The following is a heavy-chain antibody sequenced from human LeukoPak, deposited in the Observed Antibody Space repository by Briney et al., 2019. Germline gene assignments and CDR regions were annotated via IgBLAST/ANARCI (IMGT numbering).Heavy chain of an antibody. D-gene: IGHD4-17*01. J-gene: IGHJ6*03. V-gene: IGHV4-30-4*08. Sequence: PSQTLSLTCTVSGCSISSGDYYWSWIRQPPGKGLEWIGYIYYSGSTYYNPSLKRRVTISVDTSKNQFSMKLSSVTAADTAVYYCARVLIYGDYLYYYYMDVWGKGTTVTVSS. CDR3: ARVLIYGDYLYYYYMDV. CDR2: IYYSGST. CDR1: GCSISSGDYY.